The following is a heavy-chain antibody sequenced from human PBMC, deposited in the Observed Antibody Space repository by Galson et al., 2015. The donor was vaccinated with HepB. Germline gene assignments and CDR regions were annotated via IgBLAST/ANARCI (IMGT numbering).Heavy chain of an antibody. Sequence: ETLSLTCAVYGGSFSGYYWSWIRQPPGKGLEWIGYIYYSGSTNYNPSLKSRVTISVDTSKNQFSLKLSSVTAADTAVYYCARVGSSSWSGGPNWFDPWGQGTLVTVSS. CDR2: IYYSGST. CDR3: ARVGSSSWSGGPNWFDP. V-gene: IGHV4-59*01. D-gene: IGHD6-13*01. CDR1: GGSFSGYY. J-gene: IGHJ5*02.